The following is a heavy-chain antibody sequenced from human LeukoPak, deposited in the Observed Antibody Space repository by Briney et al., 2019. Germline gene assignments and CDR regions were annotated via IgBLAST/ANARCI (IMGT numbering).Heavy chain of an antibody. V-gene: IGHV3-74*01. CDR1: GFTFSSYW. J-gene: IGHJ6*04. CDR3: ARGASLAYYVDV. Sequence: GGSLRLSCVASGFTFSSYWMHWGREAPGKGGVWGSRINSNGGTTTYADSVNGGFTISRDNATNMVYLQMNSLRAEDTAVYYCARGASLAYYVDVWGKGTTVTVSS. CDR2: INSNGGTT. D-gene: IGHD3-16*01.